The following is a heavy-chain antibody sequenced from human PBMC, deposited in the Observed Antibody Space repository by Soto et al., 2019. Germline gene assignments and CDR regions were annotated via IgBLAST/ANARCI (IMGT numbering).Heavy chain of an antibody. Sequence: EVQLLESGGGLVQPGGSLRLSCAAAGFTFSSYAMSWVRQAPGKGLEWVSAISGSGGSTYYADSVKGRFTISRDNSKNTLYLQMNSLRAEDTAVYYCAKVRRGLTTVTTIDYWGQGTLVTVSS. CDR1: GFTFSSYA. CDR2: ISGSGGST. V-gene: IGHV3-23*01. D-gene: IGHD4-17*01. J-gene: IGHJ4*02. CDR3: AKVRRGLTTVTTIDY.